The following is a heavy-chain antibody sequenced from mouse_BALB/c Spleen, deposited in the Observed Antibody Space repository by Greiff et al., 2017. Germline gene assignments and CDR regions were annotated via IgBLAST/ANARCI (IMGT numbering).Heavy chain of an antibody. V-gene: IGHV1S29*02. D-gene: IGHD2-14*01. CDR2: IYPYNGGT. J-gene: IGHJ3*01. CDR1: GYTFTDYN. Sequence: VQLKQSGPELVKPGASVKISCKASGYTFTDYNMHWVKQSHGKSLEWIGYIYPYNGGTGYNQKFKSKATLTVDNSSSTAYMELRSLTSEDSAVYYCARERDRSWFAYWGQGTLVTVSA. CDR3: ARERDRSWFAY.